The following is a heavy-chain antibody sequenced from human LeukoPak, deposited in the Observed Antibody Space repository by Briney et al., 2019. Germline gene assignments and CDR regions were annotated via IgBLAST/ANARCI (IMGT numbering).Heavy chain of an antibody. V-gene: IGHV4-30-2*05. Sequence: SETLSLTCTVSGGSISSGGYYWSWIRQPPGKGLEWIGYIYHSGSTYYNPSLKSRVTISVDTSKNQFSLKLSSVTAADTAVYYCARPDSSGPFDYWGQGTLVTVSS. CDR1: GGSISSGGYY. CDR2: IYHSGST. CDR3: ARPDSSGPFDY. J-gene: IGHJ4*02. D-gene: IGHD3-22*01.